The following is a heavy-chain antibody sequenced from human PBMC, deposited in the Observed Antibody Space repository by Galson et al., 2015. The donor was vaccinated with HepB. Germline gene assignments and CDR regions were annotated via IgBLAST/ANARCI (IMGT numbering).Heavy chain of an antibody. CDR1: GFRFNNYW. CDR2: IKQDGSEK. Sequence: SLRLSCAAPGFRFNNYWMSWVRQAPGKGLEWVANIKQDGSEKYYVDSVKGRFAISRDNAKNSLYLQMNSLRAEDTAVYYCARETGSRNYYYPTNWGQGTLVTVSS. V-gene: IGHV3-7*03. D-gene: IGHD3-10*01. CDR3: ARETGSRNYYYPTN. J-gene: IGHJ4*02.